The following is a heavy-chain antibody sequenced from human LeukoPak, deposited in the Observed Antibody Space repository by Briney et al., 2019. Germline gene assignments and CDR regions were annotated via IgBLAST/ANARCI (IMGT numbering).Heavy chain of an antibody. V-gene: IGHV3-23*01. CDR3: ARLFRKADVLRYFDWSNFDY. Sequence: GGSLRHSCAASVFRFGSYAITCVREDPEGGLERGSGIIRRVSSTYYADSVKGRFTISRDNSKNTLYLQMNSLRIEDTAVYYCARLFRKADVLRYFDWSNFDYWGQGTLVTVSS. J-gene: IGHJ4*02. CDR2: IIRRVSST. D-gene: IGHD3-9*01. CDR1: VFRFGSYA.